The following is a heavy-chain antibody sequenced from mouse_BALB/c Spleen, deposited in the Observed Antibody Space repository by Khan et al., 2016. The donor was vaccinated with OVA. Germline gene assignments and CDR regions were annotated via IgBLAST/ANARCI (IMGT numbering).Heavy chain of an antibody. V-gene: IGHV5-17*02. J-gene: IGHJ3*01. CDR2: ISSDSYTI. CDR1: GFTFSSFV. CDR3: ARGNWAWFAY. Sequence: EVKLVVSGGGLVQPGGSRKLSCAASGFTFSSFVMHWVRQAPEKGLEWVAYISSDSYTIYYADTVKGRFTISRANPRKTLFLQMTSLGSEDTAMDYCARGNWAWFAYWGQGTLVTVSA. D-gene: IGHD4-1*01.